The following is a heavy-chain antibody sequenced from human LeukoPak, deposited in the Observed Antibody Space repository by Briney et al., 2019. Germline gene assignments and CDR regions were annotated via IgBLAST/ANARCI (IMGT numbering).Heavy chain of an antibody. D-gene: IGHD3-3*01. CDR3: ARAFGVVIYFDY. CDR1: GGSLSGYY. V-gene: IGHV4-34*01. J-gene: IGHJ4*02. CDR2: INHSGST. Sequence: SETLSLTCAVSGGSLSGYYWTWIRQPPGKGLEWIGEINHSGSTNYNPSLKSRVTISVDTSKNHFSLKLTSVTAADTAVYYCARAFGVVIYFDYWGQGTLVTVSS.